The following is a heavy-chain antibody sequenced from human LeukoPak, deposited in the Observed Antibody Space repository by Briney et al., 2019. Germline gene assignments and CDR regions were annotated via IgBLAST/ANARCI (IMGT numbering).Heavy chain of an antibody. D-gene: IGHD6-13*01. J-gene: IGHJ5*02. V-gene: IGHV1-18*01. Sequence: ASVKVSCKASGYTFTSYGISWVRQVPGQGLEWMGWISAYNGNTNYAQKLQGRVTMTTDTSTSTAYMELRSLRSDDTAVYYCARASSSWSRDNWFDPWGQGTLVTVSS. CDR3: ARASSSWSRDNWFDP. CDR1: GYTFTSYG. CDR2: ISAYNGNT.